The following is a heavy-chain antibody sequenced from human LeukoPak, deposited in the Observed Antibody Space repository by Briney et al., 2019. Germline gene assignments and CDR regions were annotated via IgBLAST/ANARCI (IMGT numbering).Heavy chain of an antibody. J-gene: IGHJ4*02. CDR1: GFIVSGDF. D-gene: IGHD4/OR15-4a*01. CDR3: ASLYGGYVDY. CDR2: INHSGST. V-gene: IGHV4-34*01. Sequence: GSLRLSCAASGFIVSGDFMSWVRQPPGKGLEWIGEINHSGSTNYNPSLKSRVTISVDTSKNQFSLKLSSVTAADTAVYYCASLYGGYVDYWGQGTLVTVSS.